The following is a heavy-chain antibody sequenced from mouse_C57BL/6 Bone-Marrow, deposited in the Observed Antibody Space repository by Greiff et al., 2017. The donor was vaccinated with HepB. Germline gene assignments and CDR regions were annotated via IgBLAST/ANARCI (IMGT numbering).Heavy chain of an antibody. Sequence: VQLQQPGAELVKPGASVKLSCKASGYTFTSYWMQWVKQRPGQGLEWIGEIDPSDSYTNYNQKFKGKATLTVDTSSSTAYMQLSSLTSEDSAVYYCARDYYKSWVTFDYWGQGTTLTVSS. J-gene: IGHJ2*01. CDR2: IDPSDSYT. D-gene: IGHD2-12*01. V-gene: IGHV1-50*01. CDR3: ARDYYKSWVTFDY. CDR1: GYTFTSYW.